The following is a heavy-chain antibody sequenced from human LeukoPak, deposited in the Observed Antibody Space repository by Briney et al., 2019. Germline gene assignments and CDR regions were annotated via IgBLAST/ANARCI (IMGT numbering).Heavy chain of an antibody. CDR1: GFTFSSYA. CDR3: AKDREYSGSYRPGPTRYYYGMDV. Sequence: PGPSRRLSCAASGFTFSSYAMSWVRQAPGKGLDWVSGSSGNGGNTYYTDSLKGRFTISIDNSKNTLYLQMNNLRAEDTAVFYCAKDREYSGSYRPGPTRYYYGMDVWGQGTTVTVS. D-gene: IGHD1-26*01. V-gene: IGHV3-23*01. CDR2: SSGNGGNT. J-gene: IGHJ6*02.